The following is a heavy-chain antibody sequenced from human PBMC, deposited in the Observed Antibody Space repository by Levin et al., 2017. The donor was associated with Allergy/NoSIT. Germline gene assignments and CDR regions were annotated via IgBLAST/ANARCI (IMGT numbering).Heavy chain of an antibody. CDR1: GDSVSSNSAA. CDR2: TYYRSKWYN. CDR3: ARDQGFRFRAVANFDY. D-gene: IGHD6-19*01. Sequence: SQTLSLTCAISGDSVSSNSAAWNWIRQSPSRGLEWLGRTYYRSKWYNDYAVSVKSRITINPDTSKNQFSLQLNSVTPEDTAVYYCARDQGFRFRAVANFDYWGQGTLVTVSS. J-gene: IGHJ4*02. V-gene: IGHV6-1*01.